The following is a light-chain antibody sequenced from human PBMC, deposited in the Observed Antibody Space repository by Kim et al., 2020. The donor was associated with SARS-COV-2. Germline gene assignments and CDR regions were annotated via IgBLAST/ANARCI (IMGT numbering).Light chain of an antibody. V-gene: IGLV3-21*04. CDR1: NIGSNR. CDR3: QVWDTDTDHPRV. J-gene: IGLJ1*01. Sequence: SYVLTQPPSVSVAPGKTATITCGGSNIGSNRVHWYQQKPGQAPVLVIHHDSDRPSGIPDRFSGSNSGNKATLTISRVEAGDEADYFCQVWDTDTDHPRVFGTGTKVTVL. CDR2: HDS.